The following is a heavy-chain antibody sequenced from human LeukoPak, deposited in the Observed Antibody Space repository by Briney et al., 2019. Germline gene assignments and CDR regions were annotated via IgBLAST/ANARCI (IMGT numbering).Heavy chain of an antibody. V-gene: IGHV4-59*01. D-gene: IGHD3-3*01. Sequence: PSETLSLTCTVSGGSISPYYWSWIRQPPGQGLKWIGYIYYSGSTNYNPSLKSRVTISVDTSKNQFSLKLSSVTAADTAVYYCAGQPKYDFWSGVGWFDPWGQGTLVTVSS. CDR1: GGSISPYY. CDR3: AGQPKYDFWSGVGWFDP. CDR2: IYYSGST. J-gene: IGHJ5*02.